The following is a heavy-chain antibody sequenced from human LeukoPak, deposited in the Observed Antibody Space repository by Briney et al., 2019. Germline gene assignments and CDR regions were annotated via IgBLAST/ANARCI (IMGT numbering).Heavy chain of an antibody. V-gene: IGHV3-20*04. CDR1: GFTFDVYG. Sequence: GGSLRLSCAASGFTFDVYGMSWVRHAPGKGLEWVSGINWNGGSTGYAASVKGRFNIARDNAKNSLYLQMNSLRAEDTALYYCARGGVAGPYYFDYWGEGTLVTVSS. CDR2: INWNGGST. J-gene: IGHJ4*02. CDR3: ARGGVAGPYYFDY. D-gene: IGHD6-19*01.